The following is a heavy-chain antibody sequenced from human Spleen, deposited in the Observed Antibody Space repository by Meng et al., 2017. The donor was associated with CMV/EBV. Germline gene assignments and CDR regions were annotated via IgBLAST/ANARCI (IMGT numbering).Heavy chain of an antibody. Sequence: GGSLRLSCAASGFTFSSYAMHWVRQAPGKGLEYVSAISSNGGSTYYADSVKGRFTISRDNSKNTLYLQMGSLRAEDTAVYFCARVVLEWLTQHSYGMDVWGQGTTVTVSS. CDR1: GFTFSSYA. J-gene: IGHJ6*02. D-gene: IGHD3-3*01. CDR2: ISSNGGST. CDR3: ARVVLEWLTQHSYGMDV. V-gene: IGHV3-64*02.